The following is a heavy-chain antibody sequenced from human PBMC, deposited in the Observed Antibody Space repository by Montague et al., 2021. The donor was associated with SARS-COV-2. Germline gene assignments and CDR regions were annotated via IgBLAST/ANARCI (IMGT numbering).Heavy chain of an antibody. CDR2: VNHSGST. CDR3: ARGSWHIVVVTAIRDGYYGMDV. D-gene: IGHD2-21*02. V-gene: IGHV4-34*01. J-gene: IGHJ6*02. CDR1: GGSFSGYF. Sequence: SETRSLTCAVYGGSFSGYFWSWIRQPPGKGLEWIGEVNHSGSTNYNPSLKSRVTISVDTSKNQFSLKLSSVTAADTAVYYCARGSWHIVVVTAIRDGYYGMDVWGQGTTVTVS.